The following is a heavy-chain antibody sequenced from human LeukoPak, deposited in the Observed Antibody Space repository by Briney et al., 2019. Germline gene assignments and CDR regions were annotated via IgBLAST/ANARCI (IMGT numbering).Heavy chain of an antibody. CDR1: GFTFSSYS. CDR3: ARDISPYYYDSSGYYYDALDI. D-gene: IGHD3-22*01. V-gene: IGHV3-21*01. J-gene: IGHJ3*02. CDR2: INSRSSYI. Sequence: GSLRLSCAASGFTFSSYSMNWVRQAPGKGLEWVSSINSRSSYIYYADSVKGRFTISRDNAKNSLDLQMNSLRAEDTAVYYCARDISPYYYDSSGYYYDALDIWGQGTMVTVSS.